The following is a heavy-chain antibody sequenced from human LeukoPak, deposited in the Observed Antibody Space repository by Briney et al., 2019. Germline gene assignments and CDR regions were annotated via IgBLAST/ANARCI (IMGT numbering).Heavy chain of an antibody. CDR2: IRYDGSNK. V-gene: IGHV3-30*02. J-gene: IGHJ4*02. D-gene: IGHD6-19*01. CDR1: GFTFSSYG. Sequence: GGSLRLSCAASGFTFSSYGMHWVRQAPGKGLEWVAFIRYDGSNKYYADSVKGRFTISRDNSKNTLYLQTNSLRAEDTAVYYCAKEKSSGLDYWGQGTLVTVSS. CDR3: AKEKSSGLDY.